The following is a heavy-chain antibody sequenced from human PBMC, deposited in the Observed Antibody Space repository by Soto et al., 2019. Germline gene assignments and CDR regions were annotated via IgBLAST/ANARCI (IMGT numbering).Heavy chain of an antibody. J-gene: IGHJ3*02. V-gene: IGHV4-59*01. CDR3: ARAKLKDYYDSSPADAFDI. CDR1: GGPISSYY. D-gene: IGHD3-22*01. CDR2: IYYSGST. Sequence: SETLSLTCTVSGGPISSYYWSWIRQPPGKGLEWIGYIYYSGSTNYNPSLKSRVTISVDTSKNQFSLKLSSVTAADTAVYYCARAKLKDYYDSSPADAFDIWGQGTMVTV.